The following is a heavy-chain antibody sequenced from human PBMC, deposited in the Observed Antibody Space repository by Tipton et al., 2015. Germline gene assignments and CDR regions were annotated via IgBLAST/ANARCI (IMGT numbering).Heavy chain of an antibody. CDR2: MYYGGTT. Sequence: TLSLTCDVSGVSISSRNWWSWVRQPPGKGLEWIGEMYYGGTTNYTPSLKSRVTMSLDKAKNQFSLRLISVTAADTAIYYCTRYVYGVIPSGVYWGQGTLVTVSS. CDR1: GVSISSRNW. V-gene: IGHV4-4*02. D-gene: IGHD3-3*01. CDR3: TRYVYGVIPSGVY. J-gene: IGHJ4*02.